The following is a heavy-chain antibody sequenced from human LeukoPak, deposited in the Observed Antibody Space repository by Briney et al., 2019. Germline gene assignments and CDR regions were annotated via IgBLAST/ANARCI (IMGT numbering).Heavy chain of an antibody. J-gene: IGHJ5*02. CDR1: GVSFSGYY. V-gene: IGHV4-34*01. D-gene: IGHD3-3*01. CDR2: INLSGST. CDR3: ARGQVTIYTFDP. Sequence: SETLSLTCAVYGVSFSGYYWSWIRQPPGKGLEWIGEINLSGSTNYNPSLKSRVTISVDTSKNQFSLKLSSVTAADTAVYYCARGQVTIYTFDPWGQGTLVTVSS.